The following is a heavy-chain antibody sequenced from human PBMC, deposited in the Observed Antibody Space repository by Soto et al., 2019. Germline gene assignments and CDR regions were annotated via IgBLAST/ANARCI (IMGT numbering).Heavy chain of an antibody. J-gene: IGHJ4*02. D-gene: IGHD3-10*01. V-gene: IGHV4-31*01. CDR2: IYYSGCT. Sequence: QVQLQESGPGLVKPSQTLSLTCTVSGGSINSGAYYWSWIRQHTGKGLEWIGYIYYSGCTYYNPSLKNLVTHSGDTSKNQLSLRLNSVTAADTAVYYCARNEGRNGSGSWGQGTPVTVSS. CDR3: ARNEGRNGSGS. CDR1: GGSINSGAYY.